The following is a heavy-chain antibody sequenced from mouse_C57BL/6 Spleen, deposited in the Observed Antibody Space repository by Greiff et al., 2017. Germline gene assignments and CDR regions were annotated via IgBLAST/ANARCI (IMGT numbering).Heavy chain of an antibody. CDR2: IYPGSGST. Sequence: QVQLQQPGAELVKPGASVKMSCKASGYTFTSYWITWVKQRPGQGLEWIGDIYPGSGSTNYNEKFKSKATLTVDTSSSTAYMQRSSLTSEDSAVYYCARRGDGYGYYFDYWGQGTTLTVSS. V-gene: IGHV1-55*01. CDR1: GYTFTSYW. CDR3: ARRGDGYGYYFDY. J-gene: IGHJ2*01. D-gene: IGHD2-2*01.